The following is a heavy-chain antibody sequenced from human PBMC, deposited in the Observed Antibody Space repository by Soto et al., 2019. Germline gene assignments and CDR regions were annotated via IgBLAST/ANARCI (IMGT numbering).Heavy chain of an antibody. Sequence: GSLRLSCAASGFTFSSYWMSWVRQAPGKGLEWVANIKQDGSEKYYVDSVKGRFTISRDNSKNTLYLQMNSLRAEDTAVYYCAKDNVGDAFDIWGQGTMVTVSS. CDR2: IKQDGSEK. CDR3: AKDNVGDAFDI. CDR1: GFTFSSYW. J-gene: IGHJ3*02. D-gene: IGHD3-16*01. V-gene: IGHV3-7*03.